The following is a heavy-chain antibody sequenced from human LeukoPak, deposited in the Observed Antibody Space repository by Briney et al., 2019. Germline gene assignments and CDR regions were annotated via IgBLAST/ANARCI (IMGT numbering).Heavy chain of an antibody. V-gene: IGHV4-39*01. CDR2: IYSSGST. J-gene: IGHJ6*02. Sequence: PSGTLSLTCTVSGCSISSSSYYWGWVRQRPGKGLEWIGSIYSSGSTYYNPPLKSRVTISVDTSKNQFSLKLSSVTATDTAVYYCATQYDYYDMDVWGQGTTVTVSS. CDR3: ATQYDYYDMDV. CDR1: GCSISSSSYY.